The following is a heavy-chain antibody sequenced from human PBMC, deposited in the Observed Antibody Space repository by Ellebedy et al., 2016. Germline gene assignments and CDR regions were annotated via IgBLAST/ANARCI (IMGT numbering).Heavy chain of an antibody. V-gene: IGHV1-2*04. CDR1: GYTFTGYY. CDR3: ATEVIAAAAIQPNFDY. D-gene: IGHD2-2*02. J-gene: IGHJ4*02. Sequence: ASVKVSCKASGYTFTGYYMHWVRQAPGQGLEWMGWINPNSGGTNYAQKFQGWVTMTRDTSISTAYMELRRLRSDDTAVYYCATEVIAAAAIQPNFDYWGQGTLVTVSS. CDR2: INPNSGGT.